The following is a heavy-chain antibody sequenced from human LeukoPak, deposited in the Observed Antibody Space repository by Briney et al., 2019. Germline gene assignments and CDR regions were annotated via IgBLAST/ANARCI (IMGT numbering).Heavy chain of an antibody. V-gene: IGHV1-2*02. CDR1: GYTFTGYY. CDR2: INPNSGGT. Sequence: ASVRVSCKASGYTFTGYYMHWGRQAPGEGPEWMGWINPNSGGTNYAQTFQGRVTMTRDTSISTDYMELSRLRSDDTAVYYCARVNAFDIWGQGTMVTVSS. J-gene: IGHJ3*02. CDR3: ARVNAFDI.